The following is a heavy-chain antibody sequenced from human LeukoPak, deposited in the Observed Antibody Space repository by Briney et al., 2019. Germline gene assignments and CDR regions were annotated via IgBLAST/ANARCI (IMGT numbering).Heavy chain of an antibody. CDR2: IYSGGST. Sequence: GGSLRLSCAASGFTVSSNYMSWVRQAPGKGLEWVSVIYSGGSTYYADSVKGRFTISRDNSKNTLYLQMNSLRAEDTAVYYCARFITIFGVVSDYWGQGTLVTVFS. V-gene: IGHV3-66*01. J-gene: IGHJ4*02. CDR3: ARFITIFGVVSDY. CDR1: GFTVSSNY. D-gene: IGHD3-3*01.